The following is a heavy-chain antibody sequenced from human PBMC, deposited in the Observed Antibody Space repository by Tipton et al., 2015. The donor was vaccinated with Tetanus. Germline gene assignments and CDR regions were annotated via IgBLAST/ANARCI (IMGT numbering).Heavy chain of an antibody. CDR1: GGSINDYY. V-gene: IGHV4-59*01. CDR2: ISHSGSA. Sequence: TLSLTCTVSGGSINDYYWGWIRQPPGMGLEWIGHISHSGSASYNPSLKSRVTISLDTSKKQFSLTLRSVTAADTAVYYCARSYGDTFLFRLDYWGQGALVTVSS. D-gene: IGHD4-17*01. CDR3: ARSYGDTFLFRLDY. J-gene: IGHJ4*02.